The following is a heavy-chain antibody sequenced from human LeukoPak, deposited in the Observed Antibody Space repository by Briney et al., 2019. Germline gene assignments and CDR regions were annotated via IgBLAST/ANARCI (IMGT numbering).Heavy chain of an antibody. J-gene: IGHJ3*02. CDR2: IYHSGST. Sequence: SETLSLTCTVSGGSISSGGYYWSWIRQPPGKGLEWIGYIYHSGSTYYNPSLKSRVTISVDRSKNQFSLKLSSVTAADTAVYYCAKGRALFAYDAFDIWGQGTMVTVSS. CDR3: AKGRALFAYDAFDI. V-gene: IGHV4-30-2*01. D-gene: IGHD2-21*01. CDR1: GGSISSGGYY.